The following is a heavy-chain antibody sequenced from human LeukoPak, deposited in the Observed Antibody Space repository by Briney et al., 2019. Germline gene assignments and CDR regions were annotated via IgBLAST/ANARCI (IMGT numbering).Heavy chain of an antibody. CDR2: MNPNSGDT. J-gene: IGHJ4*02. D-gene: IGHD3-16*01. V-gene: IGHV1-8*01. CDR1: GYTFTSYD. Sequence: GASVKVSCNASGYTFTSYDINWVRQATGQGLEWLGWMNPNSGDTGYVQKFQGRITMTRSPSISTASMEMSSLGSEDTAVYYCTRSGFGGGVSFDYWGQGTPVTVSS. CDR3: TRSGFGGGVSFDY.